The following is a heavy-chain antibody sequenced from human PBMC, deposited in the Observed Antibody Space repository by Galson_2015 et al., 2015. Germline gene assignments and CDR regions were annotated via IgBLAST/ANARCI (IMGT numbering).Heavy chain of an antibody. Sequence: SVKVSCKASGYTFSNFAMNWVRQAPGQRLEWMGWINAGGGDTKYSQNFQGRVTITRDTSANTAYMELSSLRSEDTAVYYCARTTDGYDWGTFDYWGQGTLVTVSS. CDR3: ARTTDGYDWGTFDY. J-gene: IGHJ4*02. CDR1: GYTFSNFA. D-gene: IGHD5-12*01. CDR2: INAGGGDT. V-gene: IGHV1-3*01.